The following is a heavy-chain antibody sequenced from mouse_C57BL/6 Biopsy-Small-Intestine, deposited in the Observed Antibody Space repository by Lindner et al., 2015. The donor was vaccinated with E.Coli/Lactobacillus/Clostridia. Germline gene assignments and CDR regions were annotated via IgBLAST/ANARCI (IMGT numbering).Heavy chain of an antibody. CDR2: ISSGSSTI. J-gene: IGHJ4*01. CDR3: ARRGYAMDY. Sequence: EKGLEWAAYISSGSSTIYYADTVKGRFTISRDNAKNTLFLQMTSLRSEDTAMYYCARRGYAMDYWGQGTSVTVSS. V-gene: IGHV5-17*01.